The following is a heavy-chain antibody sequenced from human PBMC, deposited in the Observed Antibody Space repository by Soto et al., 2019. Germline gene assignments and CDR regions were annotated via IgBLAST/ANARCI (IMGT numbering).Heavy chain of an antibody. D-gene: IGHD3-22*01. V-gene: IGHV4-30-2*05. J-gene: IGHJ4*02. Sequence: PSETLSLTCAVSGGSVSRGSYSWSWIRQPPGKGLEWIGYIYYSGSTYYNPSLKSRVTISVDTSKNQFSLKLSSVTAADTAVYYCARTYYYDSSGYYSGPYDYWGQGTLVTVSS. CDR1: GGSVSRGSYS. CDR3: ARTYYYDSSGYYSGPYDY. CDR2: IYYSGST.